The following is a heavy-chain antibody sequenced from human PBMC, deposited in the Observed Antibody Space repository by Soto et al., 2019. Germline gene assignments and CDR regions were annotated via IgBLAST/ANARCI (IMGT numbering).Heavy chain of an antibody. Sequence: GGSLRLSCAASGFTVSSSYMSWVRQAPGKGLEWVSVIYSGGGTYYADSVKGRFTISRDNSKNTLYLQMDTLRAEDTAVYYCARETATGVLFDYWGQGTLVTVSS. D-gene: IGHD2-21*02. CDR1: GFTVSSSY. CDR3: ARETATGVLFDY. J-gene: IGHJ4*02. V-gene: IGHV3-66*01. CDR2: IYSGGGT.